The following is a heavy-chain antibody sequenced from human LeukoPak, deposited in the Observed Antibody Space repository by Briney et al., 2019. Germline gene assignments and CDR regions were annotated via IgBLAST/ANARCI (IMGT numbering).Heavy chain of an antibody. CDR2: INHSGST. Sequence: PSETLSLTCAVYGGPFSGYYWSWIRQPPGKGLEWIGEINHSGSTNYNPSLKSRVTISVDTSKNQFSLKLSSVTAADTAVYYCARDGQVGLDYWGQGTLVTVSS. V-gene: IGHV4-34*01. J-gene: IGHJ4*02. CDR3: ARDGQVGLDY. CDR1: GGPFSGYY.